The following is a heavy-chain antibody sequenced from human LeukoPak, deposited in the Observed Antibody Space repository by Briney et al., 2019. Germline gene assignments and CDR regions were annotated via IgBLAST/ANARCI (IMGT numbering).Heavy chain of an antibody. D-gene: IGHD5-18*01. J-gene: IGHJ4*02. CDR1: GFTFSTFA. V-gene: IGHV3-23*01. CDR2: IFPSGGEI. Sequence: QTGGYLRLSCAASGFTFSTFAMIWVRQPPGKGLEWVSSIFPSGGEIHYADSVRGRFTISRDNSKSTLSLQMNSLRVEDTAIYYCATYRQVLLPFESWGQGTLVTVSS. CDR3: ATYRQVLLPFES.